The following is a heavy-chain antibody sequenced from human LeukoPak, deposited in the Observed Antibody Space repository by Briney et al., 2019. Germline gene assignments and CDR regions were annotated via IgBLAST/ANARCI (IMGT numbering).Heavy chain of an antibody. V-gene: IGHV3-11*04. CDR1: GFTFSDYY. CDR2: ISSSGSTI. CDR3: AREDGEAYFDY. J-gene: IGHJ4*02. Sequence: GGSLRLSCAASGFTFSDYYMSWIRQAPGKGLGWVSYISSSGSTIDYAGSVEGRFTISRDNAKNSLYLQMEILRAEDTPLSYCAREDGEAYFDYWGQGTLVTVSS.